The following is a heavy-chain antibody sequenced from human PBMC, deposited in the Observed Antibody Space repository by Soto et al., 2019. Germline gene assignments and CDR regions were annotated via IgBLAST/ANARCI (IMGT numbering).Heavy chain of an antibody. D-gene: IGHD3-10*01. CDR1: GGSISSHF. Sequence: QVHLQESGPGLVTPSDTLSLTCTVSGGSISSHFWSWIRQPPGKGLEWIGYIYYRGITKYDPSLNSRVIKAIATSKTQFSLRLRAVTAANTAVYYCAGFGELGAAQYTPLYSWGQGTLVIVSS. CDR3: AGFGELGAAQYTPLYS. J-gene: IGHJ4*02. CDR2: IYYRGIT. V-gene: IGHV4-59*07.